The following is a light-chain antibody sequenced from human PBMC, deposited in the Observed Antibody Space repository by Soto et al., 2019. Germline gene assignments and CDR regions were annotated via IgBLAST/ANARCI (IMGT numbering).Light chain of an antibody. V-gene: IGKV3-15*01. CDR3: QQYNKWPPYT. J-gene: IGKJ2*01. CDR1: QSVRSN. CDR2: GAS. Sequence: EIVMTQSPANLSVSPGERATRSCRASQSVRSNLAWYQRKPGQGPRLLIYGASTRATSIPARFSGSGYGTEFTLTINSLQSEDFAVYYCQQYNKWPPYTFGQGTKLEIK.